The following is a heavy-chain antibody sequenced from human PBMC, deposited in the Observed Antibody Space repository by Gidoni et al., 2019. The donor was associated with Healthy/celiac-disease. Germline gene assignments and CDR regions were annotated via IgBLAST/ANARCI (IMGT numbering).Heavy chain of an antibody. CDR3: ASLHCSSTSCHFPHYYYMDV. CDR1: AGSFSGYY. CDR2: INNSGST. V-gene: IGHV4-34*01. Sequence: QVQLQQLGAGLLKPSETLSLTCAVYAGSFSGYYWSWIRQPPGKGLEWIGEINNSGSTNYNPSLKSRVTISVDTSKNQFSLKLSSVTAADTAVYYCASLHCSSTSCHFPHYYYMDVWGKGTTVTVSS. D-gene: IGHD2-2*01. J-gene: IGHJ6*03.